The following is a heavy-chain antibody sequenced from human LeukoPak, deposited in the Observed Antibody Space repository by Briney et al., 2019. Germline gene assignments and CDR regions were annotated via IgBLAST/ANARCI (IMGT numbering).Heavy chain of an antibody. CDR3: VRDVQRGDTYSTLFGH. D-gene: IGHD1-1*01. Sequence: GGSLRLSCAASGFTFSSYAMHWVRQAPGKGLQWLSVIRRDGGSKYYADSVKGRFILSRDNSKNTLYLQMNSLKAEDTAVYYCVRDVQRGDTYSTLFGHWGQGTLVIVSS. CDR1: GFTFSSYA. J-gene: IGHJ5*02. V-gene: IGHV3-30*04. CDR2: IRRDGGSK.